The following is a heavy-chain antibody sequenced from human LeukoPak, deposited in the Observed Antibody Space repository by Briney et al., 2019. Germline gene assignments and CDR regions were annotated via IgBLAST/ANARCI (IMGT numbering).Heavy chain of an antibody. Sequence: SVKVSCKASGGTFSSYAISWVRQAPGQGLEWMGGIIPIFGTANYAQKLQGRVTMTTDTSTSTAYMELRSLRSDDTAVYYCARDKVYDSSGYYPYGMDVWGQGTTVTVSS. J-gene: IGHJ6*02. CDR3: ARDKVYDSSGYYPYGMDV. D-gene: IGHD3-22*01. CDR2: IIPIFGTA. V-gene: IGHV1-69*05. CDR1: GGTFSSYA.